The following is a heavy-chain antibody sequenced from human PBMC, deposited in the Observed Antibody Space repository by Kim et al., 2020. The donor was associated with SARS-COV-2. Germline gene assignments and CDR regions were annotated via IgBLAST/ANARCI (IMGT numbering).Heavy chain of an antibody. V-gene: IGHV4-39*01. CDR1: GGSISSSTYY. CDR3: ARLYIVVAGSLVDV. J-gene: IGHJ6*02. Sequence: SETLSLTCSVSGGSISSSTYYWGWIRQPPGKGLEWIGSIYYGVSTYYKSSLKSRVTISVDTSKNQFSLKLSSVTAADTAVYYCARLYIVVAGSLVDVWGQGTTVTVSS. D-gene: IGHD6-19*01. CDR2: IYYGVST.